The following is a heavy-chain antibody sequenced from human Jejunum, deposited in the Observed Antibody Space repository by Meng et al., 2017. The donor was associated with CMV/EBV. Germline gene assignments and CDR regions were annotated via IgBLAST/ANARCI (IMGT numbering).Heavy chain of an antibody. Sequence: AASGFSFSNSKMNWVRQAPGKGLKWISSIGIGGYRYYADSVKGRFTISRDDAESSLFLQMNSLGAEDTAVYYCARVLKGGTYFDNWGRGTQVTVSS. J-gene: IGHJ4*02. CDR1: GFSFSNSK. V-gene: IGHV3-21*01. D-gene: IGHD1-26*01. CDR3: ARVLKGGTYFDN. CDR2: IGIGGYR.